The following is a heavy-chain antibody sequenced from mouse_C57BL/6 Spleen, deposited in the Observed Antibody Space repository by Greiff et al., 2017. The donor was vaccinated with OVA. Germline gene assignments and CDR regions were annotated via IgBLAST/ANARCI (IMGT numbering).Heavy chain of an antibody. V-gene: IGHV3-6*01. CDR3: ARGPITTVVATDWYFDV. D-gene: IGHD1-1*01. CDR2: ISYDGSN. J-gene: IGHJ1*03. CDR1: GYSITSGYY. Sequence: EVKLQESGPGLVKPSQSLSLTCSVTGYSITSGYYWNWIRQFPGNKLEWMGYISYDGSNNYNPSLKNRISITRDTSKNQFFLKLNSVTTEDTATYYCARGPITTVVATDWYFDVWGTGTTVTVSS.